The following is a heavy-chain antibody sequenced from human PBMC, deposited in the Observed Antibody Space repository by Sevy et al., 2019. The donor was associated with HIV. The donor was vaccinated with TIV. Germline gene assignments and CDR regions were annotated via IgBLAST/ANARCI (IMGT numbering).Heavy chain of an antibody. CDR3: ARDYYGSGSFDY. Sequence: GGSLKLSCAAPGFTFSSYAMHWVRQAPGKGLEWVAFISYDGSKKYYADSVKGRFTISRDNSKNTLYLQMNSLRAEDTAVYYCARDYYGSGSFDYWGQGTLVTVSS. V-gene: IGHV3-30-3*01. CDR2: ISYDGSKK. D-gene: IGHD3-10*01. CDR1: GFTFSSYA. J-gene: IGHJ4*02.